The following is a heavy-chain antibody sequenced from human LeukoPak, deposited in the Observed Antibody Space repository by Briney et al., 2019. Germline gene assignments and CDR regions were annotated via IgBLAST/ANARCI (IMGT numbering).Heavy chain of an antibody. D-gene: IGHD3-9*01. CDR2: INSDGRDR. CDR1: RFHFIKYY. CDR3: AIFGFDWNLGY. V-gene: IGHV3-74*01. Sequence: LGGSLLLSWAASRFHFIKYYVQWVRQPPGRGLGWVSRINSDGRDRGYVDSVKGRVTISRDNAKNTVYLQMSSLRAEDTAVYYCAIFGFDWNLGYWGEGTLVTVSS. J-gene: IGHJ4*02.